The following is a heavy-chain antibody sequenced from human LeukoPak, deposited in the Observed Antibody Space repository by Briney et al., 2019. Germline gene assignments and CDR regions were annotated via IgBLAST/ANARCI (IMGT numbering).Heavy chain of an antibody. CDR3: ARESLEDRTQGFDY. V-gene: IGHV4-31*03. CDR2: IYYSGST. D-gene: IGHD1-1*01. CDR1: GGSISSGGYY. J-gene: IGHJ4*02. Sequence: PSQTLSLTCTVSGGSISSGGYYWSWIRQHPGKGLEWIGYIYYSGSTYYNPSLKSRVTISVDTSKNQFSLKLSSVTAADTAVYYCARESLEDRTQGFDYWGQGTLVTVSS.